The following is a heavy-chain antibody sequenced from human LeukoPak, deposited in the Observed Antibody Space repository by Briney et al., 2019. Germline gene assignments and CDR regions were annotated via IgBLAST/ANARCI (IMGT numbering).Heavy chain of an antibody. Sequence: GGSLRLSCAASGFTFSDYSMNWVRQAPGKGLEWVSYIGTMSSTKYYAGSVKGRFTISRDNAKNSLYLQMNSLRDEDTAVYYCARGKIGYYYGDYDGYWGQGTLVTVSS. J-gene: IGHJ4*02. CDR1: GFTFSDYS. CDR2: IGTMSSTK. D-gene: IGHD4-17*01. CDR3: ARGKIGYYYGDYDGY. V-gene: IGHV3-48*02.